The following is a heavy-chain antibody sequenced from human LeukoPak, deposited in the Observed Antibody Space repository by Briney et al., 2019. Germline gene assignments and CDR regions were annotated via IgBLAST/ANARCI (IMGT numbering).Heavy chain of an antibody. V-gene: IGHV3-15*01. CDR3: TTAASTAMVFYYYYYMDV. J-gene: IGHJ6*03. CDR1: GFTFSNAW. Sequence: GGSLRLSCAASGFTFSNAWMSWVRQAPGEGLAWVVRIKSKNDDGTTEYAAPVIRRFTISRDESKNTLNMQMNSLKTEDTAVYYCTTAASTAMVFYYYYYMDVWGKGTTVTVSS. D-gene: IGHD5-18*01. CDR2: IKSKNDDGTT.